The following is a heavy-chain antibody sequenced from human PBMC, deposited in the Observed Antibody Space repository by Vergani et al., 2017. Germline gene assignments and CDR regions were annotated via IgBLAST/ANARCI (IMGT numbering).Heavy chain of an antibody. D-gene: IGHD3-16*02. CDR3: ARSRQYVWGSYRTIYFDY. CDR2: MNPNSGNT. Sequence: QVQLVQSGAEVKKPGASVKVSCKASGYTFTSYDIHWVRQATGQGLEWMGWMNPNSGNTGYAQKFQGRVNITSNTSISTAYMELSSLRSEDTAVYYCARSRQYVWGSYRTIYFDYWGQGTLVTVSS. CDR1: GYTFTSYD. V-gene: IGHV1-8*03. J-gene: IGHJ4*02.